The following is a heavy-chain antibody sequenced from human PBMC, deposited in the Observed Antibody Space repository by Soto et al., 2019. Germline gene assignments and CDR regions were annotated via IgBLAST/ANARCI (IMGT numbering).Heavy chain of an antibody. V-gene: IGHV3-33*01. CDR3: ASRSPALDY. CDR2: IWSDGGNK. D-gene: IGHD2-2*01. CDR1: GFPFSTYG. J-gene: IGHJ4*02. Sequence: QVQLVESGGGVVQPGRSLRLSCAASGFPFSTYGRHWVRQAPGKGLEWVAVIWSDGGNKYYADSVKGRFTISRDNSKNMLYLQMNSLRAEDTAVYYCASRSPALDYWGQGTLVTVSS.